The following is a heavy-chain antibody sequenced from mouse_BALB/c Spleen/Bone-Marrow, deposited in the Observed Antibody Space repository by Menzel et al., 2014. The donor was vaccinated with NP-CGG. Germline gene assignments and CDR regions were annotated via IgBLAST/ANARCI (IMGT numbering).Heavy chain of an antibody. V-gene: IGHV5-4*02. CDR2: ISDGGSYT. CDR3: ARFYYYGSSYFDV. Sequence: EVKLMESGGGLVKPGGSLKLSCAASGFTFSDYYMYWVRQTPEKRLEWVATISDGGSYTYYPDSVKGRFTISGDNAKNNLYLQMSSLKSEDTAMYYCARFYYYGSSYFDVWGAGTTVTVSS. J-gene: IGHJ1*01. D-gene: IGHD1-1*01. CDR1: GFTFSDYY.